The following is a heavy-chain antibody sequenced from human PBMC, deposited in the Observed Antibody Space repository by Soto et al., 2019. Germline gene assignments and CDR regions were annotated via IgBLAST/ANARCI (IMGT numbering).Heavy chain of an antibody. J-gene: IGHJ6*02. CDR2: INPNSGGT. V-gene: IGHV1-2*02. CDR3: ARDRVAAAGTPYYYGMDV. D-gene: IGHD6-13*01. Sequence: ASVKVSCKASGYTFTGYYMHWVRQAPGQGLEWMGWINPNSGGTNYAQKFQGRVTMTRDTSISTAYMELSRLRSDDTAVYYCARDRVAAAGTPYYYGMDVWGQGTTVTVSS. CDR1: GYTFTGYY.